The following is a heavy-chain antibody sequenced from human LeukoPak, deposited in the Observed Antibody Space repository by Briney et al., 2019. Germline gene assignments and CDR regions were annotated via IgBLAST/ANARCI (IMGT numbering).Heavy chain of an antibody. Sequence: SETLSLTCTVSGGSISNYYWSWIRQPPGKGLEWIGYIYYSGSTHYNPSLKSRVTISVDTSKNQFSLKLSSVTAADTAVYYCARTEESGYSYRYFGYYYYMDVWGKGTTVTVSS. CDR3: ARTEESGYSYRYFGYYYYMDV. V-gene: IGHV4-59*01. CDR2: IYYSGST. D-gene: IGHD5-18*01. J-gene: IGHJ6*03. CDR1: GGSISNYY.